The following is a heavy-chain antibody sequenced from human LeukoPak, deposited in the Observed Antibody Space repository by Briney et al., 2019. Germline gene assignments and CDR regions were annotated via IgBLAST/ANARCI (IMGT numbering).Heavy chain of an antibody. V-gene: IGHV3-30-3*01. CDR3: ARDGMAWLRYGGKFDY. CDR2: LSYDGGNK. CDR1: GFTFSSYA. D-gene: IGHD5-12*01. J-gene: IGHJ4*02. Sequence: PGGSLRLSCAASGFTFSSYAMHWVRQAPGKGLEWVAVLSYDGGNKYYADSVKGRFTISRDNSKNTLYLQMNSLRAEDTAVYYCARDGMAWLRYGGKFDYWGQGTLVTVSS.